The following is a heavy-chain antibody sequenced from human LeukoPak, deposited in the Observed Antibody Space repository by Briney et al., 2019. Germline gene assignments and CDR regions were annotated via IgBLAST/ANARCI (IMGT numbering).Heavy chain of an antibody. J-gene: IGHJ4*01. CDR3: AKIPGVQLSRGRYYFDY. D-gene: IGHD6-19*01. CDR1: GFAFSSYA. Sequence: PGGSLRLSCAASGFAFSSYAMSWVRQAPGKGLEWVSAISGSGGSTYYADSVKGRFTISRDNSKNTLYLQMNSLRDEDTAVYYCAKIPGVQLSRGRYYFDYWGHGTLVTVSS. V-gene: IGHV3-23*01. CDR2: ISGSGGST.